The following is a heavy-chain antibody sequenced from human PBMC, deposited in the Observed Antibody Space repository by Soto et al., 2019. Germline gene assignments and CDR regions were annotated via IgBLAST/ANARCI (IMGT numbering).Heavy chain of an antibody. CDR2: ISSSGSTI. CDR1: GFTFSSYE. V-gene: IGHV3-48*03. CDR3: ARAAKYYYYGMDV. Sequence: GGSLRLSCAASGFTFSSYEMNWVRQAPGKGLEWVSYISSSGSTIYYADSVKGRFTISRDNAKNSLYLQMNSLRAEDTAVYYCARAAKYYYYGMDVWGQGTTVTVSS. J-gene: IGHJ6*02.